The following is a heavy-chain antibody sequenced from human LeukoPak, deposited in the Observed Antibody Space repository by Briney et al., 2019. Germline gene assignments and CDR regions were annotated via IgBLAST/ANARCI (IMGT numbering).Heavy chain of an antibody. CDR3: ARDRGAAAYYFDY. CDR2: ISYDGSNK. Sequence: GRSLRLSCAASGFTFGSYAMHWVRQAPGKELEWVAVISYDGSNKYYADSVKGRFTISRDNSKNTLYLQMNSLRAEDTAVYYCARDRGAAAYYFDYWGQGTLVTVSS. J-gene: IGHJ4*02. D-gene: IGHD6-13*01. V-gene: IGHV3-30*04. CDR1: GFTFGSYA.